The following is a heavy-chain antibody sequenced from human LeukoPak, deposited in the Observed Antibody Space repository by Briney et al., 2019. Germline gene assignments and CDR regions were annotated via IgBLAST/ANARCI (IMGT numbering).Heavy chain of an antibody. J-gene: IGHJ6*04. CDR3: ARDYYGSGSYYNVPHYGMDV. CDR1: GFTFSSYA. D-gene: IGHD3-10*01. V-gene: IGHV3-30*01. Sequence: GGSLRHSRAASGFTFSSYAMHWVRQAPGKGLGGVSVISYDGSNKYYADSVKGRFTISRDNSKNTLYLQMNSLRAEDTAVYYCARDYYGSGSYYNVPHYGMDVWGKGTTVTVSS. CDR2: ISYDGSNK.